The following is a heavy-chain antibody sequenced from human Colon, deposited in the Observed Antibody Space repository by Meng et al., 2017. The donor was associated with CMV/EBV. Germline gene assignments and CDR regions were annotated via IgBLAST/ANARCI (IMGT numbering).Heavy chain of an antibody. CDR3: AHKSLPAAFFDY. CDR1: GFSLNTYEVG. V-gene: IGHV2-5*02. Sequence: QIPLKESCPTPVKPTQTLTLTCTFSGFSLNTYEVGVGWFRQPPGKAPEWLALIYWDDDKRYRSSLGNRLTLTHDASKNQVVLTMTDMDPVDTATYYCAHKSLPAAFFDYWSQGTLVTVSS. J-gene: IGHJ4*02. CDR2: IYWDDDK. D-gene: IGHD2-2*01.